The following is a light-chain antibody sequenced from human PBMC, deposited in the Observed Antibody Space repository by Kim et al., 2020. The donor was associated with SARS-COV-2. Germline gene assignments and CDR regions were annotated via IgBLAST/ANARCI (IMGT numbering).Light chain of an antibody. CDR3: QQYESYPLT. J-gene: IGKJ4*01. V-gene: IGKV1-5*03. CDR2: RAS. Sequence: AFGGHLLTYTVRASQSISSWLAWYQQIPERALKFLIYRASSLESGVPSRFSGSGSGTEFTLTISSLRPDDFATYYCQQYESYPLTFGGGTKVDIK. CDR1: QSISSW.